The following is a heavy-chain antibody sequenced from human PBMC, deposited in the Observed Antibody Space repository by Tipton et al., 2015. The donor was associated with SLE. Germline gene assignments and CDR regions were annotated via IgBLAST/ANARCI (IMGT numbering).Heavy chain of an antibody. J-gene: IGHJ4*02. Sequence: VQLVQSGAEVKKPGESLKISCRVSGYTFANFWISWVRQTPGKGLEWMGFIYPGDSDTKYSPSFEGQVTISADKSTSTAYVQWNSLKTSDSAIYYCARDQASLGLDFWGQGTLVTVSS. CDR2: IYPGDSDT. CDR3: ARDQASLGLDF. CDR1: GYTFANFW. V-gene: IGHV5-51*01.